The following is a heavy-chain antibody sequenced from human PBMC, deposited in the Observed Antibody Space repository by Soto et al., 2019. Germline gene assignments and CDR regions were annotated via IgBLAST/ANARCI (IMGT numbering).Heavy chain of an antibody. D-gene: IGHD2-15*01. V-gene: IGHV4-61*01. J-gene: IGHJ5*02. CDR3: AREGYCSGGSCYRSWFDP. CDR2: IYYSGNT. CDR1: GGSVSSDSYY. Sequence: PSETLSLTCTVSGGSVSSDSYYWSWIRQPPGKGLEWIGYIYYSGNTNYNPSLKSRVTISVDTSKNQFSLKLNSVTAADTAVYYCAREGYCSGGSCYRSWFDPWGQGTLVTVSS.